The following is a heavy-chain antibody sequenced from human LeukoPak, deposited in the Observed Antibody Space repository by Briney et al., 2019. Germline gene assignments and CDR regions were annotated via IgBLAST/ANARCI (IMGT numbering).Heavy chain of an antibody. CDR3: ARVSSSWINDAFDI. D-gene: IGHD6-13*01. J-gene: IGHJ3*02. CDR1: GGSISSGPYS. V-gene: IGHV4-34*01. Sequence: SETLSLTCAVSGGSISSGPYSWSWIRQPPGTGLEWTGEINHSGSTNYNPSLKSRVTISVDTSKNQFSLKLSSVTAADTAVYYCARVSSSWINDAFDIWGQGTMVTVSS. CDR2: INHSGST.